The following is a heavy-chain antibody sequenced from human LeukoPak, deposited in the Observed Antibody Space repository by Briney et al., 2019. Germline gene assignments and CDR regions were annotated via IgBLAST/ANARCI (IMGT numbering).Heavy chain of an antibody. V-gene: IGHV4-59*01. CDR1: GGAISTYY. CDR2: IFYTGST. CDR3: TRTYSSSSIDY. J-gene: IGHJ4*02. D-gene: IGHD6-6*01. Sequence: PSETLSLTCTVSGGAISTYYWSWIRLPPGKGLEWLGYIFYTGSTNYNPSLKSRVTMSIDTSKNQFSLKLSSVTAADTAVYYCTRTYSSSSIDYWGQGALVTVSS.